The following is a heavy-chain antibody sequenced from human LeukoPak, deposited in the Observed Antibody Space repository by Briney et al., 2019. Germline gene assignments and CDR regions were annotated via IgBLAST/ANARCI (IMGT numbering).Heavy chain of an antibody. D-gene: IGHD2-21*01. J-gene: IGHJ4*02. CDR1: GFTFSTYA. Sequence: GGSLRLSCAASGFTFSTYAMSWVRQAPGKGLEWVSGISGGGRGANTYYADSVEGRFTVSRDNSKNTLDLQMNSLRAEDTAVYYCAKGRSGDNWGQGTLVTVSS. V-gene: IGHV3-23*01. CDR2: ISGGGRGANT. CDR3: AKGRSGDN.